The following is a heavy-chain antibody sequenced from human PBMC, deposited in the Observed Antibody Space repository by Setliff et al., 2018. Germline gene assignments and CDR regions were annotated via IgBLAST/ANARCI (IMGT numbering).Heavy chain of an antibody. Sequence: SETLSLTCAVYGGSFSGYYWSWIRQPPGKGLEWVGEINHSGSTNYNPSLKSRVTISVDTSKNQFSLKLSSVTAADTAVYYCARGRSNFWGYYFDYWGQGTLVTSPQ. J-gene: IGHJ4*02. V-gene: IGHV4-34*01. D-gene: IGHD3-3*01. CDR3: ARGRSNFWGYYFDY. CDR1: GGSFSGYY. CDR2: INHSGST.